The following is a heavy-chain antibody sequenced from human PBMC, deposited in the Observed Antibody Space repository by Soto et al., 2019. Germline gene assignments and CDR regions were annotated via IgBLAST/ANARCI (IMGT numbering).Heavy chain of an antibody. Sequence: PSETLSLTCTVSGGSISSYYWSWIRQPPGKGLEWIGYIYYSGSTNCNPSLKSRVTISVDTSKNQFSLKLSSVTAADTAVYYCARDRAKWKDYYYYGMDVWGQGTTVTVSS. CDR2: IYYSGST. CDR1: GGSISSYY. J-gene: IGHJ6*02. V-gene: IGHV4-59*12. CDR3: ARDRAKWKDYYYYGMDV. D-gene: IGHD1-20*01.